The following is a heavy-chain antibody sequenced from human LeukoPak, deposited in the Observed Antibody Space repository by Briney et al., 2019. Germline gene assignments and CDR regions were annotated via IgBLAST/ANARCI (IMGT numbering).Heavy chain of an antibody. J-gene: IGHJ6*03. V-gene: IGHV4-34*01. CDR3: ARRVTTLYYMDV. CDR2: INHSGST. CDR1: GRSFSGYY. D-gene: IGHD1-14*01. Sequence: SETLSLTCAVYGRSFSGYYWSWIRQPPGVGLEWIGEINHSGSTNYNPSLRSRVTISVDTSNNQFSLKLSSVTAADTAVYYCARRVTTLYYMDVWGKGITVTVSS.